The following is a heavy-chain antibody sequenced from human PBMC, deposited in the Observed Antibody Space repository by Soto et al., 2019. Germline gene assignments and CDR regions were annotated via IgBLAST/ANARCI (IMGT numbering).Heavy chain of an antibody. CDR2: MNPNSGNT. Sequence: QVQLVQSGAEVKKPGASVKVSCKASGYTFTSYDINWVRQATGQGLEWMGWMNPNSGNTGYAQKFQGRVTMTRNTSISTAYMELSSLRSEDTAVYYCARLNSRRGSYRYALRYYMDVWGKGTTVTVSS. D-gene: IGHD3-16*02. CDR1: GYTFTSYD. V-gene: IGHV1-8*01. CDR3: ARLNSRRGSYRYALRYYMDV. J-gene: IGHJ6*03.